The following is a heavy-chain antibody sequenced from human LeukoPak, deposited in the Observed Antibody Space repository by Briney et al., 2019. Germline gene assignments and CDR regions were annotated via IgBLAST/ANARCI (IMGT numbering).Heavy chain of an antibody. J-gene: IGHJ4*02. D-gene: IGHD2/OR15-2a*01. CDR3: ARTFPGDY. V-gene: IGHV1-8*01. Sequence: ASVKVSCKASGYTFTNYDINWVRQATGQGLEWLGWMNPNNGNTAYAQRFQGRVTMTRDTSKSTAYMELSSLRYEDTAVYYCARTFPGDYWGQGTLVTVSS. CDR1: GYTFTNYD. CDR2: MNPNNGNT.